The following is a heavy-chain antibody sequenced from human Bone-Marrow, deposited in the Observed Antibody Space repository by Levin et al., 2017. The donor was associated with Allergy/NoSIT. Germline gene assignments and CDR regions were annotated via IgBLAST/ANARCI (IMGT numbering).Heavy chain of an antibody. CDR2: ISGSGDTT. CDR3: AKDAVTSRVPGYYFDY. D-gene: IGHD4-17*01. J-gene: IGHJ4*02. CDR1: GFTLNTYA. Sequence: GGSLRLSCAVSGFTLNTYAMSWVRQAPGKGLEWVSVISGSGDTTDYAESVRGRFTISSDSSRNTLYLHMNSLRAEDTALYFCAKDAVTSRVPGYYFDYWGRGTQVTVSS. V-gene: IGHV3-23*01.